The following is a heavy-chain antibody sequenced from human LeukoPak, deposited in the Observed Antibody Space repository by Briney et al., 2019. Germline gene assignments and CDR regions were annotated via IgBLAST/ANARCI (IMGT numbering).Heavy chain of an antibody. CDR3: GRGFANYGSGSDAFDI. J-gene: IGHJ3*02. CDR1: GGSISSYY. V-gene: IGHV4-59*08. Sequence: PSETLSLTCTVSGGSISSYYWSWIRQPPGKGLEWIGYIYYSGSTNYNPSLKSRVTISVDTSKNQFSLKLSSVTAADTAVYYCGRGFANYGSGSDAFDIWGQGTMVIVSS. CDR2: IYYSGST. D-gene: IGHD3-10*01.